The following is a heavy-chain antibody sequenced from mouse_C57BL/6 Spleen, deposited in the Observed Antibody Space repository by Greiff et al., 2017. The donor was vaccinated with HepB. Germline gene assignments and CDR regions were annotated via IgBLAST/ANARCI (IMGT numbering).Heavy chain of an antibody. CDR2: ISSGSSTI. Sequence: VQLQESGGGLVKPGGSLKLSCAASGFTFSDYGMHWVRQAPEKGLEWVAYISSGSSTIYYADTVKGRFTISSDNAKNTLFLQMTSLRSEDTAMYYCARRVNYYAMDYWGQGTSVTVSS. CDR3: ARRVNYYAMDY. CDR1: GFTFSDYG. J-gene: IGHJ4*01. V-gene: IGHV5-17*01.